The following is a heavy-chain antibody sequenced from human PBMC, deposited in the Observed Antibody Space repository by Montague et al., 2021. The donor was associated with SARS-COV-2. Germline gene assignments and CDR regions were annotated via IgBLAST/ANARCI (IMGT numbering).Heavy chain of an antibody. D-gene: IGHD4/OR15-4a*01. CDR1: GGSFSGYN. CDR3: ARGVPGY. CDR2: INDSGGT. Sequence: SETLSLTCAVYGGSFSGYNWGWIRQSPGKGLEWIGQINDSGGTKYNPSLKSRVTILLDTSKNQFSLKLSSVTAADTAVYYCARGVPGYWGQGTLVTVSS. J-gene: IGHJ4*02. V-gene: IGHV4-34*01.